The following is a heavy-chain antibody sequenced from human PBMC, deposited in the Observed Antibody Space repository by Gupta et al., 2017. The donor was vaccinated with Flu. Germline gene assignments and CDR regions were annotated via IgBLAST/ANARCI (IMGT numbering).Heavy chain of an antibody. V-gene: IGHV3-66*02. Sequence: EVQLVESGGGLVQPGGSLRLSCAASGFTVSSNYMSWVRQAPGKGLEWVSVIYSGGSTYYADSGKGRFTISRDNSKNTRDLQMNSLRAEETAVYYCARGGPSNYYDSSGFDLWGRGTLVTVSS. CDR1: GFTVSSNY. CDR3: ARGGPSNYYDSSGFDL. D-gene: IGHD3-22*01. J-gene: IGHJ2*01. CDR2: IYSGGST.